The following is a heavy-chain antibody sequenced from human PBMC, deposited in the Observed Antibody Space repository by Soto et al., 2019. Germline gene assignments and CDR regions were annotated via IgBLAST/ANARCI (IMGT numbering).Heavy chain of an antibody. CDR3: ARGESVPAAWDY. V-gene: IGHV3-21*01. CDR2: ISSSSTYI. Sequence: PGGSLRLSCAASGFTFSSYSMNWVRQAPGKGLEWVSSISSSSTYIYYADSVKGRFTISRDNAKNSLYLQMNSLRAEDTAVYYCARGESVPAAWDYWGQGTLVTVSS. D-gene: IGHD2-2*01. J-gene: IGHJ4*02. CDR1: GFTFSSYS.